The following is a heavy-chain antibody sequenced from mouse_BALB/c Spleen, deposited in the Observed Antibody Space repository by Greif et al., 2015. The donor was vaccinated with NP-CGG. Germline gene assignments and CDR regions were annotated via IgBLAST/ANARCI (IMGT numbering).Heavy chain of an antibody. D-gene: IGHD1-2*01. V-gene: IGHV5-9-4*01. CDR2: ISSGGSYT. J-gene: IGHJ2*01. CDR3: ARITTATCFDY. CDR1: GFTFSSYA. Sequence: EVKLVESGGGLVKPGGSLKLSCAASGFTFSSYAMSWVRQSPEKRLEWVAEISSGGSYTYYPDTVTSRFTISRDNAKNTLYLEMSSLRSEDTAMYYCARITTATCFDYWGQGTTLTVSS.